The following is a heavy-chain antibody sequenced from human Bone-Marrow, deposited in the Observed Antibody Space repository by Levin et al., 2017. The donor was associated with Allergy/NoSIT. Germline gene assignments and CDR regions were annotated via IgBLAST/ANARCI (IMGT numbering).Heavy chain of an antibody. J-gene: IGHJ5*02. CDR3: ARGISSVVKIDGNWFDP. CDR2: INHSGST. V-gene: IGHV4-34*01. D-gene: IGHD4-23*01. CDR1: GGSFSGYY. Sequence: SQTLSLTCAVYGGSFSGYYWSWIRQPPGKGLEWIGEINHSGSTNYNPSLTSRVTISVDTSKNQFSLKLSSVTAADTAVYYCARGISSVVKIDGNWFDPWGQGTLVTVSS.